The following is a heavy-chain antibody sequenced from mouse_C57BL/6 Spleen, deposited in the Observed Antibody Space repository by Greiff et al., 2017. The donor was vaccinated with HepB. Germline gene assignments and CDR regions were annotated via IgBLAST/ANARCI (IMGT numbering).Heavy chain of an antibody. CDR1: GYTFTDYY. Sequence: VQLQQSGPVLVKPGASVKMSCKASGYTFTDYYMNWVKQSHGKSLEWIGVINPYNGGTSYNQKFKGKATLTVDKSSSTAYMELNSLTSEDSAVYYCSKSYFGSSRMDYWGQGTSVTVSS. V-gene: IGHV1-19*01. J-gene: IGHJ4*01. CDR3: SKSYFGSSRMDY. CDR2: INPYNGGT. D-gene: IGHD1-1*01.